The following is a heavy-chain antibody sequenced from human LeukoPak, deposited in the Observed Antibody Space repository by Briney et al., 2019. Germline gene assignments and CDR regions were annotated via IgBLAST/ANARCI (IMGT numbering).Heavy chain of an antibody. CDR2: INPNCGGT. J-gene: IGHJ5*02. CDR3: ARDSWLGTPSGSYQP. V-gene: IGHV1-2*02. D-gene: IGHD1-26*01. Sequence: ASVKVSCKASGCTFTGYYMHWVRQAPGQGLEWMGWINPNCGGTYYAQKVKGRVTMTRDTSMSTAYLQLSRLRSDDTAVYYCARDSWLGTPSGSYQPWGQGTLVTVSS. CDR1: GCTFTGYY.